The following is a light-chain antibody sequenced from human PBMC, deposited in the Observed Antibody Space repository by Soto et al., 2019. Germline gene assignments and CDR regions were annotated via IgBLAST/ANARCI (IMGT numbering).Light chain of an antibody. CDR2: KVS. CDR1: QGLVYGDGNTY. Sequence: DVVMTQSPLSLPVTLGQAASMSCRSSQGLVYGDGNTYLSWFQQRPGQSPRRLIYKVSNRDSGVPDRFSGSGSGTDFTLKISRVEAEDVGLYYCLQGTHWPWTFGQGTKVEIK. V-gene: IGKV2-30*01. CDR3: LQGTHWPWT. J-gene: IGKJ1*01.